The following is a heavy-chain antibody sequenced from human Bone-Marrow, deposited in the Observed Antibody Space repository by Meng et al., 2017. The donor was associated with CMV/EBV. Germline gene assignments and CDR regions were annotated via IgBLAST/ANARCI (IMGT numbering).Heavy chain of an antibody. V-gene: IGHV4-59*01. D-gene: IGHD3-3*01. Sequence: SETLSLTCTVSGGSISSYYWSWIRQPPGKGLEWIGYIYYSGSTNYNPSLKSRVTISVDTSKNQFSLKLSSVTAADTAVYYCARASYYDFWSGNYGMDVWGQGTTATVSS. J-gene: IGHJ6*02. CDR1: GGSISSYY. CDR2: IYYSGST. CDR3: ARASYYDFWSGNYGMDV.